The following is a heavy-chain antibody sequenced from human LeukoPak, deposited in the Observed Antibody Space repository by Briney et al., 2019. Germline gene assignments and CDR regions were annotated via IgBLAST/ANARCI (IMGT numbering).Heavy chain of an antibody. Sequence: GGSLRLSCAASGFTFSRYGMSWVRQAPGKGLEWVSAISAGGDNTYYADSVKGRFTISRDNSKNTLFLQMNSLRAEDTAVYYCAKDRYQLLCMDVWGKGTTVTISS. CDR2: ISAGGDNT. V-gene: IGHV3-23*01. CDR3: AKDRYQLLCMDV. CDR1: GFTFSRYG. D-gene: IGHD3-10*01. J-gene: IGHJ6*03.